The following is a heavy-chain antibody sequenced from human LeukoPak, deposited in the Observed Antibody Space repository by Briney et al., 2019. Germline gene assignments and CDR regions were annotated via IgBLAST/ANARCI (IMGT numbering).Heavy chain of an antibody. CDR3: TTEYYDYVWGSYPYYFDY. CDR2: IKSKTDGGTT. J-gene: IGHJ4*02. D-gene: IGHD3-16*02. CDR1: GFTFSNAW. V-gene: IGHV3-15*01. Sequence: GGSLRLSCAASGFTFSNAWMSWVRQSPGKGLEWVGRIKSKTDGGTTDYVAPVKGRFTISRDDSKNTLYLQMNSLKTEDTAVYYCTTEYYDYVWGSYPYYFDYWGQGTLVTVSS.